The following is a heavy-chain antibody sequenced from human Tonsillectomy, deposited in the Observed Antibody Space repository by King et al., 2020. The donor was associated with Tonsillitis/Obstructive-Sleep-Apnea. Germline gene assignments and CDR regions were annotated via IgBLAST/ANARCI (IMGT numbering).Heavy chain of an antibody. Sequence: QLVQSGAEVKKPGASVKVSCKASGYTFTGYYMHWVRQAPGQGLEGMGRINSNSGGTNYAQKLQGRVTMTRDTSIGTADMELSRLRSDVTAVYYCARDVSSGFWPDDAFDIWGQGTMVTVSS. CDR2: INSNSGGT. V-gene: IGHV1-2*06. J-gene: IGHJ3*02. CDR3: ARDVSSGFWPDDAFDI. CDR1: GYTFTGYY. D-gene: IGHD6-19*01.